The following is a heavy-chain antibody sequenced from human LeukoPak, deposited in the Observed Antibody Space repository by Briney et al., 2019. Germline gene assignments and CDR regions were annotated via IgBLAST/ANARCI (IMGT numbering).Heavy chain of an antibody. CDR3: ARRAGGYKV. CDR2: IYPGDSDT. V-gene: IGHV5-51*01. CDR1: GYTFSNCW. D-gene: IGHD5-24*01. Sequence: GESLKISCKGSGYTFSNCWIGWVRQMPGKGLEWMGIIYPGDSDTTYSPSFQGQVTISADKTISTAYLQWSSLKASDTAMYYCARRAGGYKVWGQGTLVTVSS. J-gene: IGHJ4*02.